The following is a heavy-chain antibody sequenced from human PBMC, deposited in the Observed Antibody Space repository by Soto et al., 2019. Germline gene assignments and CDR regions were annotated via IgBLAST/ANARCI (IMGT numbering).Heavy chain of an antibody. CDR3: ASSYGSGYRAFDY. CDR2: INPILSMS. CDR1: GDTFTFYS. Sequence: QVQLVQSGAEVKKPGSSVRVSCKASGDTFTFYSINWVRQAPGLGLEWMGRINPILSMSNYAQRFQGRATMTPDKSTSTAYMELSSLRSDDTAMYYCASSYGSGYRAFDYWGQGALVTVSS. J-gene: IGHJ4*02. V-gene: IGHV1-69*02. D-gene: IGHD3-10*01.